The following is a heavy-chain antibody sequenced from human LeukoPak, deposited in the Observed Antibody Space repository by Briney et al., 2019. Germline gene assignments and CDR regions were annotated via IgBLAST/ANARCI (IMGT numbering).Heavy chain of an antibody. CDR1: GGSISSYY. CDR2: IYYNGNT. D-gene: IGHD5-24*01. V-gene: IGHV4-59*01. Sequence: SETLSLTCTVSGGSISSYYWSWIRQPPGKGLEWIGYIYYNGNTNYNPSLKSRVTISLDTSKNQFSLKLTSVTAADTAVYYCAGGRDGYKLGFSDYWGQGALVTASS. CDR3: AGGRDGYKLGFSDY. J-gene: IGHJ4*02.